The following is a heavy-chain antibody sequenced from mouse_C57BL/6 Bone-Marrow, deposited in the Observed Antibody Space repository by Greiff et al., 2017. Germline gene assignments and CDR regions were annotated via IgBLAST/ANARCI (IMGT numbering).Heavy chain of an antibody. CDR3: AREGDNYGIDY. Sequence: EVKLVESEGGLVLPGSSMTLSCTASGFTFSDYYMAWVRQVPEQGLEWVANINYDGSSTYYLDSLKSRFIISRDNAKNILYLQMSSLKSEDTATYYCAREGDNYGIDYWGQGTTLTVSS. J-gene: IGHJ2*01. CDR1: GFTFSDYY. CDR2: INYDGSST. D-gene: IGHD1-2*01. V-gene: IGHV5-16*01.